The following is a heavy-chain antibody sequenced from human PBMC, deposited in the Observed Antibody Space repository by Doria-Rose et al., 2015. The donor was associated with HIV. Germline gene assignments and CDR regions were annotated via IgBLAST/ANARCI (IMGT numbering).Heavy chain of an antibody. J-gene: IGHJ4*02. V-gene: IGHV2-26*01. D-gene: IGHD6-13*01. Sequence: QVTLKEPGPVLVKPTETLTLTCTVSGVSLSSPGMGVSWIRQPPGKALEWLANIFSYDERPYKTSLKSRLTISRSTSKSQVVLTMTDMDPVDTATYYCARIKSSRWYHKYYFDFWGQGTLVVVSA. CDR3: ARIKSSRWYHKYYFDF. CDR1: GVSLSSPGMG. CDR2: IFSYDER.